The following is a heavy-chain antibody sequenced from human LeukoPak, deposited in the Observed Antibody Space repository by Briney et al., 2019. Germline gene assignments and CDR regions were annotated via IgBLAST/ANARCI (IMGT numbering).Heavy chain of an antibody. CDR1: GGSISSSTHY. D-gene: IGHD6-13*01. CDR3: ARLLGDSSSWSIFDY. J-gene: IGHJ4*02. V-gene: IGHV4-39*01. CDR2: IYYSGSI. Sequence: PSETLSLTCTVSGGSISSSTHYWGWIRQPPGKGLEWIGSIYYSGSIYYNPSLNSRVTISVDTSKNQFALKLSSVTAADTAVYYCARLLGDSSSWSIFDYWGQGTPVTVSS.